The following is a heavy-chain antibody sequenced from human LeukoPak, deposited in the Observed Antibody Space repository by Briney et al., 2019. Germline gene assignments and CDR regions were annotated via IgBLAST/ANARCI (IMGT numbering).Heavy chain of an antibody. D-gene: IGHD6-13*01. V-gene: IGHV1-24*01. CDR2: FDPEDGET. CDR3: ATGPIAAAGTNY. J-gene: IGHJ4*02. CDR1: GYTFTCYY. Sequence: ASVKVSCTASGYTFTCYYMHWVRQAPGQGLEWMGGFDPEDGETIYAQKFQGRVTMTEDTSTDTAYMELSSLRSEDTAVYYCATGPIAAAGTNYWGQGTLVTVSS.